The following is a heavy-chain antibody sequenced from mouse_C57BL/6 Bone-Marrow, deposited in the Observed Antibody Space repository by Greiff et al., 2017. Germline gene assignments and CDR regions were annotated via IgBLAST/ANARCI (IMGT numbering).Heavy chain of an antibody. D-gene: IGHD2-4*01. CDR1: GYTFTSYW. CDR3: AIYYDYDDGDYFDY. CDR2: IYPGSGST. V-gene: IGHV1-55*01. J-gene: IGHJ2*01. Sequence: QVQLQQPGAELVKPGASVKMSCKASGYTFTSYWITWVKQRPGQGLEWIGDIYPGSGSTNYNEKFKSKATLTVDTSSSTAYMQLRSLTSEDSAVYYCAIYYDYDDGDYFDYWGQGTTLTVSS.